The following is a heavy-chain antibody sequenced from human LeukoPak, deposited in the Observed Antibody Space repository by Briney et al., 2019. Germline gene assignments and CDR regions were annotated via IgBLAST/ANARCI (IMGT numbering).Heavy chain of an antibody. CDR2: INPSAGAT. CDR1: GYTFTMYY. CDR3: ARERRGGLSGSLGGLFASYHTYYYMDV. J-gene: IGHJ6*03. V-gene: IGHV1-46*01. Sequence: ASVKVSCKASGYTFTMYYIHWVRQAPGQGLEWMGMINPSAGATTYAQRFQGRVTMTRDMSTTTVYMDLRSLRSEDTAVYFCARERRGGLSGSLGGLFASYHTYYYMDVWGRGTTVTVSS. D-gene: IGHD3-16*01.